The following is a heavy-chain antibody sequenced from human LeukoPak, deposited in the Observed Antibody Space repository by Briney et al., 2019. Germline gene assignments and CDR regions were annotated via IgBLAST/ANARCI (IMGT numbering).Heavy chain of an antibody. CDR3: AKDRVGLAVTTCDY. CDR1: GFTFSSYG. V-gene: IGHV3-23*01. D-gene: IGHD4-17*01. J-gene: IGHJ4*02. CDR2: ISGSGGST. Sequence: GGSLRLSCAASGFTFSSYGMSWVRQAPGKGLEWVSAISGSGGSTYYADSVKGRFTISRDNSKNTLYLQMNSLRAEDTAVYYCAKDRVGLAVTTCDYWGQGTLVTVSS.